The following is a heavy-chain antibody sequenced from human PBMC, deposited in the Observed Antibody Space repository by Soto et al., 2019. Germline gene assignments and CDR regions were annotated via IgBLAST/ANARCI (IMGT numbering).Heavy chain of an antibody. CDR3: ASNEYSSSELDSRGQT. CDR1: GGTFSSYA. D-gene: IGHD6-6*01. J-gene: IGHJ4*02. CDR2: IIPIFGTA. Sequence: QVQLVQSGAEVKKPGSSVKVSCKASGGTFSSYAISWVRQAPGQGLEWMGGIIPIFGTANYAQKFQGRVTITADKSTSTAYLELSSLRSEDTAVYYCASNEYSSSELDSRGQTWGQGTLVTVSS. V-gene: IGHV1-69*06.